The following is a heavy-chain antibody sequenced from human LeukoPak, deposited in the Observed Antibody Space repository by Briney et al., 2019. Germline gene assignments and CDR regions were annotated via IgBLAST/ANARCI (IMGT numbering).Heavy chain of an antibody. CDR1: GGTFSSYA. J-gene: IGHJ1*01. D-gene: IGHD4-17*01. Sequence: ASVKVSCKASGGTFSSYAINWVRQASRQGLEWMGWMNPNSGNTGYAQKFQGRITMTRNTSISTAYMELSSLRSEDTAVYYCAKNNATVRYFQHWGQGTLVTVSS. CDR3: AKNNATVRYFQH. CDR2: MNPNSGNT. V-gene: IGHV1-8*02.